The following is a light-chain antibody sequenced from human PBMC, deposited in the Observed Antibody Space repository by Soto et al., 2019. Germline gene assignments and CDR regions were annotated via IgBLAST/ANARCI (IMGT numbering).Light chain of an antibody. V-gene: IGKV1-39*01. CDR3: QQTYSTPLT. J-gene: IGKJ4*01. CDR1: QYIYNY. CDR2: DAS. Sequence: RQSTGTLSLSPCERANLSCRASQYIYNYLSWYQQKPGKAPKLLIYDASSLQSGVPPRFSGSGSGTDFTLSINSLQPEDFATYYCQQTYSTPLTFGGGTKVDIK.